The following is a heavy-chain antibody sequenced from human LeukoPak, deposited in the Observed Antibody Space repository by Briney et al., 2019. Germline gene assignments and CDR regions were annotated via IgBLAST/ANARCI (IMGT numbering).Heavy chain of an antibody. CDR3: AKVVDSSGWAYYYYYDMDV. CDR2: ISGSGGST. V-gene: IGHV3-23*01. D-gene: IGHD6-19*01. Sequence: GGSLRLSCAASGFTFSSYAMSWVRQAPGKGLEWVSAISGSGGSTYYADSVKGRFTISRDNSKNTLYLQMNSLRAEDTAVYYCAKVVDSSGWAYYYYYDMDVWGQGTTVTVSS. J-gene: IGHJ6*02. CDR1: GFTFSSYA.